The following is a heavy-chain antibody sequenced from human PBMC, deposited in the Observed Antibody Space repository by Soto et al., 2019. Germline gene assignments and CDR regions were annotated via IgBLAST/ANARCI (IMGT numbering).Heavy chain of an antibody. CDR1: AFSLSTNGVG. CDR3: VHTVMVHTITGGHYFDY. D-gene: IGHD2-8*01. J-gene: IGHJ4*02. CDR2: IYWNEDK. Sequence: PTLVNPTQTLTLTCTVSAFSLSTNGVGVGWIRQPPGKPLEWLAVIYWNEDKRYSRSLKSRLSITKDTSKNQVVLTMTTMDHVDTATYYCVHTVMVHTITGGHYFDYWGPGTXVTVSS. V-gene: IGHV2-5*01.